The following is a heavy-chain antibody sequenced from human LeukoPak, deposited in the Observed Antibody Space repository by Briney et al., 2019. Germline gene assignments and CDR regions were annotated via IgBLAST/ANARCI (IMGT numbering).Heavy chain of an antibody. V-gene: IGHV1-46*01. D-gene: IGHD3-22*01. Sequence: ASVKVSCKASGYTFTSYYMHWVRQAPGQGLEWMGIINPSGGSTSYAQKFQGRVTMTRDTSTSTVYMELSSLRSEDTAVHYCGRLLPGDAFDIWGQGTMVTVSS. CDR3: GRLLPGDAFDI. CDR2: INPSGGST. CDR1: GYTFTSYY. J-gene: IGHJ3*02.